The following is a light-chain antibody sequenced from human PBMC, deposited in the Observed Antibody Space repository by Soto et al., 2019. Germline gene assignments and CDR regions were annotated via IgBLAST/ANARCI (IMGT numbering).Light chain of an antibody. CDR3: QQSYTAPH. CDR1: QSIGSY. CDR2: SAT. V-gene: IGKV1-39*01. Sequence: DIQMTQSPSSLSASVGDRVTITCRASQSIGSYLNWYQQKPGKAPKLLIHSATILQVGVPSRFSGSESGTDFTLTITNLQPGDFATYFCQQSYTAPHFGQGTKLVIK. J-gene: IGKJ2*01.